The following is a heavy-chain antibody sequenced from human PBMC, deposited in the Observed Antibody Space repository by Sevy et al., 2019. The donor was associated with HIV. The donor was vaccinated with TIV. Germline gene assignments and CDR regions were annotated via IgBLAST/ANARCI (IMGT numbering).Heavy chain of an antibody. CDR1: GFTFRDFW. Sequence: GGSLRLSCAASGFTFRDFWMHWVRQAPGKGPVWVSRINLDGRGTDYVDPVKGRFTISRDNAKSTLYLEMNSLRVEDTAVYYCVRGTSDWDGVDYWGQGTLVTVSS. J-gene: IGHJ4*02. CDR3: VRGTSDWDGVDY. CDR2: INLDGRGT. D-gene: IGHD6-19*01. V-gene: IGHV3-74*01.